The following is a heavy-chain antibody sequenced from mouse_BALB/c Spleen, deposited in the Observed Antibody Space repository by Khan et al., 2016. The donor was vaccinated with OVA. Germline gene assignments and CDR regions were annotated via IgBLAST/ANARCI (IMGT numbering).Heavy chain of an antibody. J-gene: IGHJ2*01. Sequence: EVQGVESGGGLVQPGGSRKLSCAASGFTFSTYGMHWVRQAPEKGLEWVAYISGDSSTVYYADTVKGRFTISRDNPTNTLFLQMTSLMSEDTARYYCATSYFDGYYFDYWGPGTTLTVSS. CDR2: ISGDSSTV. V-gene: IGHV5-17*02. CDR1: GFTFSTYG. CDR3: ATSYFDGYYFDY. D-gene: IGHD1-1*01.